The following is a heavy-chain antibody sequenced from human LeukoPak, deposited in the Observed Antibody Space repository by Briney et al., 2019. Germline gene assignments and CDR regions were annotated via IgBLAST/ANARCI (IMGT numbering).Heavy chain of an antibody. CDR3: TRHQDVVVPTLYGMDV. Sequence: GGSLRLSCAASGFTFSGSAMHWVRQASGKGLEWVGRIRSKANSYATAYAASVKGRFTISRDDSKNTAYLQMNSLKTEDTAVYYCTRHQDVVVPTLYGMDVWGQGTTVTVSS. D-gene: IGHD2-2*01. V-gene: IGHV3-73*01. CDR1: GFTFSGSA. CDR2: IRSKANSYAT. J-gene: IGHJ6*02.